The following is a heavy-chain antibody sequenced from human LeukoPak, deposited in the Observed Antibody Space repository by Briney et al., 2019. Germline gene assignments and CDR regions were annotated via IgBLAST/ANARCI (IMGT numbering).Heavy chain of an antibody. D-gene: IGHD1-14*01. CDR1: GFTFSSYG. J-gene: IGHJ6*02. Sequence: GRSLRLSCAASGFTFSSYGMHWVRQAPGKGLEWVAVIWYGGSNKYYADSVKGRFSISRDNSNNTLYLQMNSPRAEATAVYYCARAAPRNYYYGMDVWGQGTTVTVSS. CDR3: ARAAPRNYYYGMDV. CDR2: IWYGGSNK. V-gene: IGHV3-33*01.